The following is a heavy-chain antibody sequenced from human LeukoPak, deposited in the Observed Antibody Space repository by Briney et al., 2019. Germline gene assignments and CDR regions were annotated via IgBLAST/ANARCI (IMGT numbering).Heavy chain of an antibody. Sequence: GGSLRLSCAASGFTVSSNYMSWVRQAPGKGLEWVSVIYSGGSTYYADSVKGRFTISRDNSKNTLYLQMNSLRAEDTAVYYCARGNKDYYYGMDVWGQGTTVTVSS. CDR1: GFTVSSNY. CDR2: IYSGGST. J-gene: IGHJ6*02. V-gene: IGHV3-53*01. CDR3: ARGNKDYYYGMDV.